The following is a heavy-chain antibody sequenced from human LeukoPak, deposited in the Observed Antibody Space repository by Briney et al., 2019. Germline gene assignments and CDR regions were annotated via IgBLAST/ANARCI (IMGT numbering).Heavy chain of an antibody. V-gene: IGHV4-34*01. CDR1: GGSFSGYY. CDR2: INHSGST. Sequence: PSETLSLTCAVYGGSFSGYYWSWIRQPPGKGLEWIGEINHSGSTNYNPSLKSRVTISVGTSKNQFSLKLSSVTAADTAVYYCARGNGRYSSGWSGYYYYMDVWGKGTTVTVSS. J-gene: IGHJ6*03. D-gene: IGHD6-19*01. CDR3: ARGNGRYSSGWSGYYYYMDV.